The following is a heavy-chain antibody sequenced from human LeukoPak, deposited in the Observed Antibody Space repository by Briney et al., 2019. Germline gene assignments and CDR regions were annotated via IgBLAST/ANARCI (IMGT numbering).Heavy chain of an antibody. CDR3: ARGRVAVAAPRGYFQH. V-gene: IGHV4-34*01. J-gene: IGHJ1*01. Sequence: SETLSLTCAVYGGSLSGYYWSWIRQPPGKGLEWIGEINHSGSTNYNPSLKSRVTISVDTSKNQFSLKLSSVTAADTAVYYCARGRVAVAAPRGYFQHWGQGTLVTVSS. D-gene: IGHD6-19*01. CDR2: INHSGST. CDR1: GGSLSGYY.